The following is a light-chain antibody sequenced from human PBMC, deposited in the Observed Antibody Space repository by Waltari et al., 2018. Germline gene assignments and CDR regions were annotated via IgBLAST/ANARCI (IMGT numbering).Light chain of an antibody. CDR1: SGHSSNV. V-gene: IGLV4-69*01. CDR2: VNSDGGH. J-gene: IGLJ3*02. Sequence: QLVLTQSPSASASLGASVKLTCTLSSGHSSNVVAWLQPRPEKGPRYLMKVNSDGGHSKGDEIPDRFSGSSSGAERYLTISSLQSEDEADYYCQTGGHGTWMFGGGTKLTVL. CDR3: QTGGHGTWM.